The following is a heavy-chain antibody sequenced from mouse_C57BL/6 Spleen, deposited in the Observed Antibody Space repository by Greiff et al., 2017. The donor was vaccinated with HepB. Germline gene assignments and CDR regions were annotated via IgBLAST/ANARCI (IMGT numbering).Heavy chain of an antibody. J-gene: IGHJ2*01. Sequence: VQLQESGPELVKPGASVKISCKASGYAFSSSWMNWVKQRPGKGLEWIGRIYPGDGDTNYNGKFKGKATLTADKSSSTAYMQLSSLTSEDSAVYFCARLNYGSSCPDYWGQGTTLTVSS. CDR1: GYAFSSSW. D-gene: IGHD1-1*01. CDR2: IYPGDGDT. V-gene: IGHV1-82*01. CDR3: ARLNYGSSCPDY.